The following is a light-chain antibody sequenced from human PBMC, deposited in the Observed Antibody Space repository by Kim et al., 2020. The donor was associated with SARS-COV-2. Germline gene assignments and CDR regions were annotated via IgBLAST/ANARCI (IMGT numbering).Light chain of an antibody. CDR2: QDN. Sequence: SYELTQPPSVSVSPGQTATITCSGDNLENKYVCWYQQKPGQSPVLVMYQDNERPSGIPERFSGSNSGDTATLTISGTQAMDEGDYYCETWDRHTAVFGGGTQLTVL. J-gene: IGLJ3*02. V-gene: IGLV3-1*01. CDR1: NLENKY. CDR3: ETWDRHTAV.